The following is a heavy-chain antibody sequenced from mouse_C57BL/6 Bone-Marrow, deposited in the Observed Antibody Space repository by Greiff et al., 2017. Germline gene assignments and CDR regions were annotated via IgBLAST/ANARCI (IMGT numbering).Heavy chain of an antibody. CDR3: ARAPGGAMDY. Sequence: EVQVVESGGGLVQPGGSLKLSCAASGFTFSDYGMAWVRQAPRKGPEWVAFISNLAYSIYYADTVTGRFTISRENAKNTRYLEMSSLRSEDTAMYYCARAPGGAMDYWGQGTSVTVSS. V-gene: IGHV5-15*01. D-gene: IGHD3-1*01. CDR1: GFTFSDYG. CDR2: ISNLAYSI. J-gene: IGHJ4*01.